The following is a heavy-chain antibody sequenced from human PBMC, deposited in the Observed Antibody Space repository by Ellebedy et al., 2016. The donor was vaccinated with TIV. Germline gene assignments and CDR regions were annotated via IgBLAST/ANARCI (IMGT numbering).Heavy chain of an antibody. V-gene: IGHV1-18*01. D-gene: IGHD4-17*01. Sequence: ASVKVSXKASGYTFTSYGISWVRQAPGQGLEWMGWISAYNGNTNYAQKLQGRVTMTTDTSTSTAYMELRSLRSDDTAVYYCARVMTTVTLDAFDIWGQGTMVTVSS. CDR1: GYTFTSYG. CDR2: ISAYNGNT. CDR3: ARVMTTVTLDAFDI. J-gene: IGHJ3*02.